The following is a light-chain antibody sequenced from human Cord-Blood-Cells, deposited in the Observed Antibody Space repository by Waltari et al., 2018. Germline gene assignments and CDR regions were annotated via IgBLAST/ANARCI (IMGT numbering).Light chain of an antibody. Sequence: QSVLTQPPSVSGAPGQRVTISCTGSSSNIGAGYDVHWYQQLPGTAPKLLIYGNSSRPSGGPDRSSGSKSGTSASLAITGLQAEDEADYYCQSYDSSLSGWVFGGGTKLTVL. CDR2: GNS. CDR1: SSNIGAGYD. CDR3: QSYDSSLSGWV. J-gene: IGLJ3*02. V-gene: IGLV1-40*01.